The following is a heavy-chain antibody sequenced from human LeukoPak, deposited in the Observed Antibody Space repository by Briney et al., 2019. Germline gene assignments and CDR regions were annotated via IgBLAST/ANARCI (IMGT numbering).Heavy chain of an antibody. J-gene: IGHJ4*02. V-gene: IGHV4-39*01. CDR1: AGSISSSSYY. CDR2: IYYSGST. CDR3: ARHGRPVAILGGIDY. Sequence: SETLSLTCTVSAGSISSSSYYWGWIRQPPGKGLEWIGSIYYSGSTYYNPSLKSRVTISVDTSKNQFSLKLSSVTAADTAVYYCARHGRPVAILGGIDYWGQGTLVTVSS. D-gene: IGHD2-2*02.